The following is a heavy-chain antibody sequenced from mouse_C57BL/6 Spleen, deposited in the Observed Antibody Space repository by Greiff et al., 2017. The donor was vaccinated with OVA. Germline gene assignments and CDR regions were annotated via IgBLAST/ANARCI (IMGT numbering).Heavy chain of an antibody. CDR1: GFSLTSYG. Sequence: QVQLKESGPGLVQPSQSLSITCTVSGFSLTSYGVHWVRQSPGKGLEWLGVIWSGGSTDYNAAFISSLSISKDNSKSQVFLKMNSLQADDTAIYYCARKDYGSSYEAMDYWGQGTSVTVSS. V-gene: IGHV2-2*01. J-gene: IGHJ4*01. CDR3: ARKDYGSSYEAMDY. D-gene: IGHD1-1*01. CDR2: IWSGGST.